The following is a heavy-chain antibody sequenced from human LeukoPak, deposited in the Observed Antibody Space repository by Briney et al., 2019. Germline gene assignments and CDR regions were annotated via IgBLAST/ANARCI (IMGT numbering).Heavy chain of an antibody. V-gene: IGHV3-23*01. D-gene: IGHD6-13*01. CDR2: ISGSGGST. J-gene: IGHJ5*02. CDR3: AKSGYSSSWSNAAVYNWFDP. Sequence: GGSLRLSCAASGFTFSNHGMNWVRQAPGKGLEWVLVISGSGGSTYYADSVKRRFTIPGDNPKNKLYLQMNSLRAEDTAVYYCAKSGYSSSWSNAAVYNWFDPWGQGTLVPVSS. CDR1: GFTFSNHG.